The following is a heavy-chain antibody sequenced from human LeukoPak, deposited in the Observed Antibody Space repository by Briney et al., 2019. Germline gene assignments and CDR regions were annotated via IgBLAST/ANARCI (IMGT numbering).Heavy chain of an antibody. V-gene: IGHV3-21*01. Sequence: GGSLRLSCAVSGFTFSSYSMNWVRQAPGKGLEWVASISSSSSYIYYADSVKGRFTISRDNAKNSLYLQMNSLRAEDTAVYYCARDQYSSSAGGLDYYYYMDVSGKGTTVTVSS. J-gene: IGHJ6*03. CDR2: ISSSSSYI. D-gene: IGHD6-6*01. CDR3: ARDQYSSSAGGLDYYYYMDV. CDR1: GFTFSSYS.